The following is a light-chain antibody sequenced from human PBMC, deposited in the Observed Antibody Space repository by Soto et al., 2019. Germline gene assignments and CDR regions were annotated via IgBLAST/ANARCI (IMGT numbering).Light chain of an antibody. J-gene: IGKJ5*01. Sequence: IPMTQSPSSLSASVGDRVTISCPASQGIGNALGWYQQKPGKPPKVLIYGASNLQSGVPSRFSGSGSGTEFTLTISGLVPEDFAAYHCQQLYTSPFTFGQGTRVDIK. CDR1: QGIGNA. CDR2: GAS. CDR3: QQLYTSPFT. V-gene: IGKV1-17*01.